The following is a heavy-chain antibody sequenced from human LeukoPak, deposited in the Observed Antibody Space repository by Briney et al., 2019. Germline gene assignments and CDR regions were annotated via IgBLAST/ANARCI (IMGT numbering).Heavy chain of an antibody. J-gene: IGHJ4*02. V-gene: IGHV3-48*03. Sequence: PGGSLRLSCAASGFTFSSYEMYWVRQAPGKGLEGISYISSTGSTIYYVDSVKGRFTISKDNAKNSLYLQMNSLRDEDTAIYYCARNLQSRTQVYYFDYWGQGIMVTVSS. CDR2: ISSTGSTI. CDR3: ARNLQSRTQVYYFDY. D-gene: IGHD2-2*01. CDR1: GFTFSSYE.